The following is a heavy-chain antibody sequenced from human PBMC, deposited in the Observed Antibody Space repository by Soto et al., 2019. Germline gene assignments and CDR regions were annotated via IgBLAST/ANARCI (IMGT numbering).Heavy chain of an antibody. D-gene: IGHD3-16*01. V-gene: IGHV3-49*04. Sequence: GGSLRLCCTTSGFTFGDYALSWVRQAQGKGLEWVGFIIRNAYGGTTDYAASVKGRFTISRDDSKSIAYLQMNSLRTEDTALYYCTRASSLDFDFWGQGTLVTVSS. CDR2: IIRNAYGGTT. CDR3: TRASSLDFDF. CDR1: GFTFGDYA. J-gene: IGHJ4*02.